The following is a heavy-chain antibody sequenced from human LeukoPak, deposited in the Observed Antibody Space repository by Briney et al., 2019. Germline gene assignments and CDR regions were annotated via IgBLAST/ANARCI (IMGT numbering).Heavy chain of an antibody. V-gene: IGHV1-69*01. J-gene: IGHJ4*02. CDR2: IVPIFGTA. CDR1: GGTFSSYA. CDR3: ARATLLWFGELVDY. Sequence: SVKVSCTASGGTFSSYAISWVRQAPGQGLEWMGGIVPIFGTANYAQKFQGRVTITADESTSTAYMELSSLRSEDTAVYYCARATLLWFGELVDYWGQGTLVTVSS. D-gene: IGHD3-10*01.